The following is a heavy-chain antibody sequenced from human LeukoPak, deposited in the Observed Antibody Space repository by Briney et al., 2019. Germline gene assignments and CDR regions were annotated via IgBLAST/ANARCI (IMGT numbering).Heavy chain of an antibody. CDR1: GGSISSSSYY. D-gene: IGHD3-22*01. CDR2: IYYSGST. J-gene: IGHJ3*02. Sequence: SETLSLTCTVSGGSISSSSYYWGWIRQPPGKGLEWIGSIYYSGSTYYNPSLRSRVTISVDTSKNQFSLKLSSVTAADTAVYYCARVGPGATMIVVVPHAFDIWGQGTMVTVSS. CDR3: ARVGPGATMIVVVPHAFDI. V-gene: IGHV4-39*07.